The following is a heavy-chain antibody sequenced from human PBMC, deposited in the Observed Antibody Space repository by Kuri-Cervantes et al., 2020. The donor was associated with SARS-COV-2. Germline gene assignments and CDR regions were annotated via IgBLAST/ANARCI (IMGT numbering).Heavy chain of an antibody. D-gene: IGHD3-3*01. V-gene: IGHV3-30*02. J-gene: IGHJ3*02. Sequence: GGCLRLSCAASRFTFSSYGMHWVRQAPGKGLEWVAFIRYDGSNEYYADSVKGRFTISRDNSKNTLYLQMNSLRAEDTAVYYCARFISLPWSGYSLFDAFDIWGQGTMVTVSS. CDR3: ARFISLPWSGYSLFDAFDI. CDR2: IRYDGSNE. CDR1: RFTFSSYG.